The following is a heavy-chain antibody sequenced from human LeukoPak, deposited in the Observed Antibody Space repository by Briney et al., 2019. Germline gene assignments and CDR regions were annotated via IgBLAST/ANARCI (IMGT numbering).Heavy chain of an antibody. CDR3: AKDPMVRGRGNYFDY. J-gene: IGHJ4*02. CDR2: ISNSGGST. D-gene: IGHD3-10*01. Sequence: GGSLRLSCAASGFTFSNYAMRWVRQAPGKGLEWVSGISNSGGSTYYADSVKGRFTISRDNSKDTLYVQMNTLRAEDTAVYYCAKDPMVRGRGNYFDYWGQGTLVTVSS. CDR1: GFTFSNYA. V-gene: IGHV3-23*01.